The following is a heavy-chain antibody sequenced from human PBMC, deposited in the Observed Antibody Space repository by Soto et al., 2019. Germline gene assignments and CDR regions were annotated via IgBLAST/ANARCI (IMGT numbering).Heavy chain of an antibody. J-gene: IGHJ4*02. D-gene: IGHD3-3*01. CDR3: ARLETRGSSARLDY. CDR2: IPYDGSSQ. V-gene: IGHV3-30-3*01. CDR1: GFTFSTST. Sequence: QVHLVESGGGVVQPGRSLRLSCAASGFTFSTSTMHWVRQAPGKGLEWVAVIPYDGSSQYYADSVKGRFTISRDNSKNTLYLPVNNLRPEDTAIYYCARLETRGSSARLDYWGQGTLVTVSS.